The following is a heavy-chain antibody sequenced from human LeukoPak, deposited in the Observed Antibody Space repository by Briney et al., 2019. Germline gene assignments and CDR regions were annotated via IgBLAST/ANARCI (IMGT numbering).Heavy chain of an antibody. V-gene: IGHV3-48*01. CDR2: ISSSSSTI. Sequence: TGGSLRLSCAASGFTFSSYEMNWVRQAPGKGLEWVSYISSSSSTIYYADSVKGRFTISRDNAKNSLYLQMNSLRAEDTAVYYCARVGPYDAFDIWGQGTMVTVSS. CDR3: ARVGPYDAFDI. CDR1: GFTFSSYE. J-gene: IGHJ3*02.